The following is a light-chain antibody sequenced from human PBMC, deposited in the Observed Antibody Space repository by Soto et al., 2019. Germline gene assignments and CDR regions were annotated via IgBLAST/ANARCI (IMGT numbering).Light chain of an antibody. Sequence: QDALTQPGSVSVSPALSIATSCTRTSSDVGGYNYVSWYQHHPGKAPKLMIYDVSNRPSGVSNRFSGSKSGNTASLTISGLQPEDEADYYCSSYTTSNTRQIVFGTGTKVTVL. CDR1: SSDVGGYNY. CDR3: SSYTTSNTRQIV. J-gene: IGLJ1*01. V-gene: IGLV2-14*03. CDR2: DVS.